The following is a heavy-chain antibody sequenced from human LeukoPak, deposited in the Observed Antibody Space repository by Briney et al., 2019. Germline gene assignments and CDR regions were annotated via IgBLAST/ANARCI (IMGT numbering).Heavy chain of an antibody. D-gene: IGHD3-22*01. V-gene: IGHV3-23*01. CDR1: GITFSSYG. CDR3: AKSLFSGLFSAFDI. CDR2: ISSTGGTT. Sequence: GGSLRLSCAASGITFSSYGMSWVRQAPGKGLEWVSSISSTGGTTYYADSVKGRFTISRDNSKNTLYLQMNSLRAEDTAVYYCAKSLFSGLFSAFDIWGQGTMVTVSS. J-gene: IGHJ3*02.